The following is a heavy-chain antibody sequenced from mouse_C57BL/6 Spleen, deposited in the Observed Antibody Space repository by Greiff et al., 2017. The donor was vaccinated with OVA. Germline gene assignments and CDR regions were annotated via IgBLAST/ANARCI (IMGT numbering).Heavy chain of an antibody. D-gene: IGHD1-1*01. CDR2: INPSTGGT. J-gene: IGHJ3*01. Sequence: VQLQQSGPELVKPGASVKISCKASGYSFTGYYMNWVKQSPEQSLEWIGEINPSTGGTTYNQKFKAKATLTVDKSSSTAYMQLKSLTSEDSAVYYCARSGGYYGWFAYWGQGTLVTVSA. CDR3: ARSGGYYGWFAY. CDR1: GYSFTGYY. V-gene: IGHV1-42*01.